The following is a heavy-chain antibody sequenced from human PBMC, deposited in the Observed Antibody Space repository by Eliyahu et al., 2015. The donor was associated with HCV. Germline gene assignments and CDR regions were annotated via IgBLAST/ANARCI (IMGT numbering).Heavy chain of an antibody. CDR2: IRSKDYGGTT. V-gene: IGHV3-49*03. CDR1: GFTFGDLC. Sequence: EVQLVESGGGLVQPGRSLRLSCTASGFTFGDLCYGLFRQGSGKGLEWVGFIRSKDYGGTTEYAASVKGRFTISRDDSKSIAYLQMNSLKTEDTAVYYCTRELFPIITMIVVPFDYWGQGTLVTVSS. CDR3: TRELFPIITMIVVPFDY. D-gene: IGHD3-22*01. J-gene: IGHJ4*02.